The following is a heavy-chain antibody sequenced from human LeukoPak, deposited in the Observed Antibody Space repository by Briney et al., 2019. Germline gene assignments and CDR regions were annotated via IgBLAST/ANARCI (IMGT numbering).Heavy chain of an antibody. V-gene: IGHV4-34*01. CDR1: GGSFSGYY. J-gene: IGHJ6*02. CDR2: INHSGST. Sequence: SETLSLTCAVYGGSFSGYYWSWIRQPPGKGLEWIGEINHSGSTNYNPSLKSRVTISVDTSKNQFSLKLSSVTAADTAVYYCARRPETVVVIEDWYFDLWGQATTVIVSS. D-gene: IGHD3-22*01. CDR3: ARRPETVVVIEDWYFDL.